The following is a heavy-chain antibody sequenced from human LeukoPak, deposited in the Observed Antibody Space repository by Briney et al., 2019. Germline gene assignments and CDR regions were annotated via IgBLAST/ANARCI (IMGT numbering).Heavy chain of an antibody. CDR2: INPNSGGT. CDR1: GYTFTGYY. J-gene: IGHJ6*02. CDR3: ARDPGGAVAATAYYGMDV. V-gene: IGHV1-2*02. Sequence: GASVKVSCKASGYTFTGYYMHWVRQAPGQGLEWMGWINPNSGGTNYAQKFQGRVTMTRDTSTSTAYMELSRLRSDDTAVYYCARDPGGAVAATAYYGMDVWGQGTTVTVSS. D-gene: IGHD6-19*01.